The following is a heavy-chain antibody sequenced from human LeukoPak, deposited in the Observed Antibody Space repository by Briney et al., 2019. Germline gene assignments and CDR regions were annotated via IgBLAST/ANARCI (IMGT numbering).Heavy chain of an antibody. Sequence: SQTLSLTCTVSGGSISSGSYYWSWIRQPAGKGLEWIGRIYTSGSTNYNPSLKSRVTISVDTSKNQFSLKLSSVTAADTAAYYCARGAIVVVPAALDYWGQGTLVTVSS. J-gene: IGHJ4*02. CDR1: GGSISSGSYY. CDR2: IYTSGST. V-gene: IGHV4-61*02. CDR3: ARGAIVVVPAALDY. D-gene: IGHD2-2*01.